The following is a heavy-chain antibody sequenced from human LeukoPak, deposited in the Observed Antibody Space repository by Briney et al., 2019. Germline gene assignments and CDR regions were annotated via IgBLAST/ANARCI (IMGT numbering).Heavy chain of an antibody. J-gene: IGHJ4*02. V-gene: IGHV4-34*01. Sequence: SETLSLTCDVYGGSFSGYYWSWIRQPPGKGLEWIGEINHSGSTNYNPSLKSRVTISVDTSKNQFSLKLSSVTAADTAVYYCAREGGGSYPGVVDYWGQGTLVTVSS. CDR2: INHSGST. CDR3: AREGGGSYPGVVDY. CDR1: GGSFSGYY. D-gene: IGHD1-26*01.